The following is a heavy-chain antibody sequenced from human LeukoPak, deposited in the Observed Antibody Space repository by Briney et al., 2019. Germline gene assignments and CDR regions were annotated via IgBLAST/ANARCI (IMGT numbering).Heavy chain of an antibody. CDR2: FDPEDGET. Sequence: ASVKVSCKVSGYTLTELSMHWVRQAPGKGLEWMGGFDPEDGETIYAQKFQGRVTMTEDTSTGTAYMELSSLRSEDTAVYYCATHQQQLVPNFDYWGQGTLVTVSS. V-gene: IGHV1-24*01. CDR1: GYTLTELS. J-gene: IGHJ4*02. D-gene: IGHD6-13*01. CDR3: ATHQQQLVPNFDY.